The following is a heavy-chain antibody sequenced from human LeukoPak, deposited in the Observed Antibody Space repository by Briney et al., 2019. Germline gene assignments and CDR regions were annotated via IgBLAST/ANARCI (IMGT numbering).Heavy chain of an antibody. D-gene: IGHD4/OR15-4a*01. V-gene: IGHV3-48*01. CDR3: ARDLSDYGATRFGY. CDR1: GFTFSSYS. Sequence: GGSLRLSCAASGFTFSSYSMNWVRQAPGKGLDWVSYISSSSTSSTIYYADSVKGRFTISRDNAKNSLYLQMNSLRAEDTAVYYCARDLSDYGATRFGYWGQGTLVTVSS. J-gene: IGHJ4*02. CDR2: ISSSSTSSTI.